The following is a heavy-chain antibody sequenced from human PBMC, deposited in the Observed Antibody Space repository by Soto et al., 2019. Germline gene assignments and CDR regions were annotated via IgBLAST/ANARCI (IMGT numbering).Heavy chain of an antibody. CDR3: ARGLLGPGDYYYGMDV. CDR2: IGVLGDA. D-gene: IGHD2-8*02. CDR1: GFRFSNYD. J-gene: IGHJ6*02. Sequence: SLRLSCAASGFRFSNYDMHWVRQVPGKGLEWVSGIGVLGDAYYPDSVEGRFTISRENAKNSLNLHMNSLRAGDTAIYYCARGLLGPGDYYYGMDVWGQGTTVTVSS. V-gene: IGHV3-13*01.